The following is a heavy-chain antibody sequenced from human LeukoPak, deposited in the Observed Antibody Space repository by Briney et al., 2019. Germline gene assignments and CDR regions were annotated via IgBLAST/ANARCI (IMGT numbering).Heavy chain of an antibody. V-gene: IGHV3-30*18. Sequence: GGSLRLSCAASGFTFSSYGMHWVSQAPGKGLEWVAVISYDGSNKYYADSVKGRFTISRDNSKNTLYLQMNSLRAEDTAVYYCAKADPLIAAATPDKRDYYYYGMDVWGQGTTVTVSS. D-gene: IGHD6-13*01. CDR3: AKADPLIAAATPDKRDYYYYGMDV. CDR2: ISYDGSNK. CDR1: GFTFSSYG. J-gene: IGHJ6*02.